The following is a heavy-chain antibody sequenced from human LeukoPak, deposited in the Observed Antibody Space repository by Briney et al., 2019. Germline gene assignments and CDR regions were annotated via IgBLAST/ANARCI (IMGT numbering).Heavy chain of an antibody. CDR1: GGSISSYY. J-gene: IGHJ3*02. CDR3: ARDTRGFSAWYYYDSSGSKNVDAFDI. Sequence: PSETLSLTCTVSGGSISSYYWSWIRQPAGKGLEWIGRIYTSGSTNYNPSLKSRVTMSVDTSKNQFSLKLSSVTAADTAVYYCARDTRGFSAWYYYDSSGSKNVDAFDIWGQGTMVTVSS. D-gene: IGHD3-22*01. CDR2: IYTSGST. V-gene: IGHV4-4*07.